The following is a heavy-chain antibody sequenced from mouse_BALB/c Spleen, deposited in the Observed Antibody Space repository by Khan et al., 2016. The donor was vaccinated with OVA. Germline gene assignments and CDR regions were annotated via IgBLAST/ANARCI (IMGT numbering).Heavy chain of an antibody. D-gene: IGHD4-1*01. V-gene: IGHV3-2*02. CDR1: GYSITRDYA. J-gene: IGHJ4*01. Sequence: EVQLLESGPGLVKPSQSLSLTCTVTGYSITRDYAWNWIRQFPGNKLEWMGYISNSGSTSYNPSLKSRISITRDTSKNQFFLQLNSVTTEDTATYYCASELGRYYAMDYWGQGTSVTVSS. CDR2: ISNSGST. CDR3: ASELGRYYAMDY.